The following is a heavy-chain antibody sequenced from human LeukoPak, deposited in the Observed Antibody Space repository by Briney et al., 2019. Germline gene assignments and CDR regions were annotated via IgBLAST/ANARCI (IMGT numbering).Heavy chain of an antibody. CDR2: ISGSRGST. CDR1: GLTFSSYA. CDR3: VKYPDSIGFGAFDI. Sequence: GGSLRLSCAASGLTFSSYAMSWVRQAPGKGLEWVSTISGSRGSTYYADSVKGRFTIPRDNSKNTLYLQMNSLRAEDTAVYYCVKYPDSIGFGAFDIWGQGAMVTVAS. D-gene: IGHD3-22*01. V-gene: IGHV3-23*01. J-gene: IGHJ3*02.